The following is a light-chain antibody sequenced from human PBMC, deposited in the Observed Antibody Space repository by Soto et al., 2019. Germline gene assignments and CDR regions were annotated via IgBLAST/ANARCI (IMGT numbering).Light chain of an antibody. Sequence: EIVLTQSPGSLSLSPGERATVSCRASQSVSSIYLAWYQQKPGQAPRLLIYGASSRATGIPDRFSGSGCGTDLTLTISRLEPEDFAVYYGQQYGSSRWTFGQGTKVEI. CDR3: QQYGSSRWT. V-gene: IGKV3-20*01. CDR1: QSVSSIY. J-gene: IGKJ1*01. CDR2: GAS.